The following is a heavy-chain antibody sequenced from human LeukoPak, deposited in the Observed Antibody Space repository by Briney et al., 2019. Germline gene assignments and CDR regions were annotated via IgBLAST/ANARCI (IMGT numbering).Heavy chain of an antibody. CDR3: ASPTISGSYYPGRDY. CDR2: ISGSGGST. V-gene: IGHV3-23*01. J-gene: IGHJ4*02. Sequence: GASLRLSCAASGFTFSSYAMSWVRQAPGKGLEWVSAISGSGGSTYYADSVRGRFTMSRDNSKNTLYLQMNSLRAEDTAVYYCASPTISGSYYPGRDYWGQGTLVTVSS. CDR1: GFTFSSYA. D-gene: IGHD1-26*01.